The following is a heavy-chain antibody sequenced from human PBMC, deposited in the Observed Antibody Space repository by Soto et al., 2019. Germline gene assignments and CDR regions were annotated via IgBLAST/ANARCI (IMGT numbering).Heavy chain of an antibody. V-gene: IGHV3-23*01. CDR3: AGDCSSTSCYFDWFDP. Sequence: PGGSLRLSCAASGFTFSSYAMSWVRQAPGKGLEWVSAISGSGGSTYYADSVKGRFTISRDNSKNTLYLQMNSLRAEDTAVYYCAGDCSSTSCYFDWFDPWGQGTLVTVS. D-gene: IGHD2-2*03. J-gene: IGHJ5*02. CDR2: ISGSGGST. CDR1: GFTFSSYA.